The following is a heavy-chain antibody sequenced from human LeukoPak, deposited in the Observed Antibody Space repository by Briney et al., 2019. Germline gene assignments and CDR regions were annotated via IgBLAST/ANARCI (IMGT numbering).Heavy chain of an antibody. Sequence: SETLSLTCTVSGGSISSGDYYWRWIRQPPGKGLEWIGYIYYSGSTYYNPSLKSRVTISVDTSKNQFSLKLSSVTAADTAVYYCARGPSYKLGIPEYWFDPWGQGTLVTVSS. CDR3: ARGPSYKLGIPEYWFDP. J-gene: IGHJ5*02. D-gene: IGHD7-27*01. V-gene: IGHV4-30-4*01. CDR2: IYYSGST. CDR1: GGSISSGDYY.